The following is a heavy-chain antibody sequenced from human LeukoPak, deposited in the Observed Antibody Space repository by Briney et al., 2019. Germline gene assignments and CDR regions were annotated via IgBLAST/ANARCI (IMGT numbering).Heavy chain of an antibody. CDR1: GFTFSDNW. D-gene: IGHD6-19*01. V-gene: IGHV3-7*01. J-gene: IGHJ4*02. Sequence: GGSLRLSCAGSGFTFSDNWISWFRLPPGKGLEWVANINKDGSEKYYVDSVKGRFSISRDNPKNSLYLQMNSLRAEDTAVYYCASGGGWVFDYWGLGSLVTVCS. CDR3: ASGGGWVFDY. CDR2: INKDGSEK.